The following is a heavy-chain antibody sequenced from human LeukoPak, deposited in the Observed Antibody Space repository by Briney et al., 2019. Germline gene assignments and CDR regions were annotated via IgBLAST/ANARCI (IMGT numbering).Heavy chain of an antibody. V-gene: IGHV3-7*05. J-gene: IGHJ3*02. D-gene: IGHD1-26*01. Sequence: PGGSLRLSCAASGFTFSNYWMMWVRQAPGKGLEWVGNIKQDGSEKRYADSVRGRFSISRDNAQTSLYLQMNSLRAEDTALYYCAKDEPGYSGSWDDAFDIWGQGTMVTVSS. CDR3: AKDEPGYSGSWDDAFDI. CDR2: IKQDGSEK. CDR1: GFTFSNYW.